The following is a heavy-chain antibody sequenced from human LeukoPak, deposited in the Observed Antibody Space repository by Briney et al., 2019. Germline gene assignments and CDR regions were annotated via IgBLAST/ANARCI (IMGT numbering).Heavy chain of an antibody. CDR1: GYSFNNYW. CDR3: ARRGSSLILFDY. CDR2: IYPGDSDT. J-gene: IGHJ4*02. D-gene: IGHD6-13*01. Sequence: GESLKISCEGSGYSFNNYWIVWVRQMPGEGLEWMGIIYPGDSDTRYSPSFQGLVTISVDKSISTAYLQWSSLKASDTAMYYCARRGSSLILFDYWGQGTLVTVSS. V-gene: IGHV5-51*01.